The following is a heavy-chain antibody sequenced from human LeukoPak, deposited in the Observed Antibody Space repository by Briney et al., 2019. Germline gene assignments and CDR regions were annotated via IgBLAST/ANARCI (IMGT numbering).Heavy chain of an antibody. Sequence: ASVKVSCTASGYTITSYDFNWVRQPTGQGLDWMGWMNPNSGNTAYSQKFQGRVTMTRNTSISTAYMELSSLRSEDTAVYYCARLIAVAGKSDYWGQGTLVTVSS. V-gene: IGHV1-8*01. J-gene: IGHJ4*02. D-gene: IGHD6-19*01. CDR3: ARLIAVAGKSDY. CDR2: MNPNSGNT. CDR1: GYTITSYD.